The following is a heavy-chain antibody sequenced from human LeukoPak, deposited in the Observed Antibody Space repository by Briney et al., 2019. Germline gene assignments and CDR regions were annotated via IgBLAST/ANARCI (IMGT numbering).Heavy chain of an antibody. J-gene: IGHJ4*02. CDR3: ARVTNVGRDYFDY. D-gene: IGHD2-8*01. Sequence: PSETLSLTCTVSGGSISSYYWSWIRQPPGKGLEWIGYIYYSGSTNYNPSLKSRVTISVDTSKNQFSLELSSVTAADTAVYYCARVTNVGRDYFDYWGQGTLVTVSS. V-gene: IGHV4-59*08. CDR1: GGSISSYY. CDR2: IYYSGST.